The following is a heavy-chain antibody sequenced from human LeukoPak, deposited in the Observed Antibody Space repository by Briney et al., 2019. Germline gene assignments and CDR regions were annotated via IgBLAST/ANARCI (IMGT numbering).Heavy chain of an antibody. J-gene: IGHJ4*02. CDR2: IKQDGSEK. Sequence: GGSLRLSCAASGFTFISYWMSWVRQAPGKGLEWVANIKQDGSEKYYVDSVKGRFTISRDNAKNSLYLQMNSLRAEDTAVYYCARYGSGSYYTTHFDYWGQGTLVTVSS. CDR3: ARYGSGSYYTTHFDY. V-gene: IGHV3-7*01. D-gene: IGHD3-10*01. CDR1: GFTFISYW.